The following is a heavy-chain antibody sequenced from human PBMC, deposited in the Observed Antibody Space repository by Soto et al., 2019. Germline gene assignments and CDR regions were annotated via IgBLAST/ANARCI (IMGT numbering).Heavy chain of an antibody. D-gene: IGHD7-27*01. Sequence: SETLSLTCTVSGGSISSGDYYWSWSRQHPGKGLECIGYIYYSGSTYYNPSLKSRVTISVDTSKNQFSLKLSSVTAADTAVYYCARRWGRTFDFWGQGTLVTVSS. CDR2: IYYSGST. CDR1: GGSISSGDYY. V-gene: IGHV4-31*03. J-gene: IGHJ4*02. CDR3: ARRWGRTFDF.